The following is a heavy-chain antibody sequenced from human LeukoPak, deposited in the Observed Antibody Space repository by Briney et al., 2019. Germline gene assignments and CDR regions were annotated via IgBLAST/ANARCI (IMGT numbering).Heavy chain of an antibody. Sequence: GRSLRLSCAASGFTFSSYGMHWVRQAPGKGLEWAAVISYDGSNKYYADSVKGRFTISRDNSKNTLYLQMNSLRAEDTAVHYCAKGAQVGATKVPYDYWGQGTLVTVSS. CDR3: AKGAQVGATKVPYDY. CDR1: GFTFSSYG. D-gene: IGHD1-26*01. V-gene: IGHV3-30*18. CDR2: ISYDGSNK. J-gene: IGHJ4*02.